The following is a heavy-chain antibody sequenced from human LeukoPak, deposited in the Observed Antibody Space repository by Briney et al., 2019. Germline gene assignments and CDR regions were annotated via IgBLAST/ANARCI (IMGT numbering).Heavy chain of an antibody. D-gene: IGHD6-19*01. V-gene: IGHV7-4-1*02. J-gene: IGHJ3*02. Sequence: ASVKVSCKASGYTFTSYAMNWVRQAPGQGLEWMGWINTNTGNPTYAQGFTGRFVFSLDTSVSTAYLQISSLKAEDTAVYYCARDKGGWSGSASGAFDIWGQGTMVTVSS. CDR1: GYTFTSYA. CDR3: ARDKGGWSGSASGAFDI. CDR2: INTNTGNP.